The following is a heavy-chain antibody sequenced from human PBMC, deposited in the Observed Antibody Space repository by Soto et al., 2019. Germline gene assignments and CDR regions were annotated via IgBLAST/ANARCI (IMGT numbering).Heavy chain of an antibody. CDR2: ISGDSNYI. D-gene: IGHD3-22*01. V-gene: IGHV3-21*01. J-gene: IGHJ3*01. Sequence: GGSRLSCAASGFSFSGYNMNWVRQAPGKGLEWVSSISGDSNYIYYADSVQGRFTISRDNAKNSVYLQMNSLRAEDTAVYYCARVVYFDRSAYGLWGQGTMVTVSS. CDR1: GFSFSGYN. CDR3: ARVVYFDRSAYGL.